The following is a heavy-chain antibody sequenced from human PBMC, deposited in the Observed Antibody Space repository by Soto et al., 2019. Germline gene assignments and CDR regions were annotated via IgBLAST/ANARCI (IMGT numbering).Heavy chain of an antibody. J-gene: IGHJ6*02. CDR3: GRVTSSSYYYYGIDV. Sequence: ASVKVSCKASRCTFTSYAMHWVRQAPGQRLEWMGWINAGNGNTKYSQKVQGRVIITRDTSASTAYMELSSLRSEDTAVYYCGRVTSSSYYYYGIDVWGQGTTVTVS. V-gene: IGHV1-3*01. CDR1: RCTFTSYA. D-gene: IGHD6-6*01. CDR2: INAGNGNT.